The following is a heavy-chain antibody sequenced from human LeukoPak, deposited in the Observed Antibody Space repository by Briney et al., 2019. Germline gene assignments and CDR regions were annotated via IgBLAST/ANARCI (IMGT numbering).Heavy chain of an antibody. CDR1: GFTVSSNY. D-gene: IGHD2/OR15-2a*01. CDR2: IYSGGST. CDR3: AKDSAKKYDDY. Sequence: PGGSLRLSCAASGFTVSSNYMSWVRQAPGKGLEWVSVIYSGGSTYYADSVKGRFTISRDNSKDTLYLQMNSLRAEDTAVYYCAKDSAKKYDDYWGQGTLVTDSS. V-gene: IGHV3-66*01. J-gene: IGHJ4*02.